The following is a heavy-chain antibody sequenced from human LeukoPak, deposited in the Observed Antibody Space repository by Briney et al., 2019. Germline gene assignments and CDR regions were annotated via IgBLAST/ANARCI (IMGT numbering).Heavy chain of an antibody. CDR3: ARDLGYSGNDCFEY. CDR1: GFTFSSYW. V-gene: IGHV3-7*01. Sequence: PGGSLRLSCAASGFTFSSYWMSWVRQAPGKGLEWVANIKQDGSEKYYVDSVKGRFTISRDNAKNSLYLQMNSLRAEDTAMYYCARDLGYSGNDCFEYWGQGTLVTVSS. D-gene: IGHD5-12*01. CDR2: IKQDGSEK. J-gene: IGHJ4*02.